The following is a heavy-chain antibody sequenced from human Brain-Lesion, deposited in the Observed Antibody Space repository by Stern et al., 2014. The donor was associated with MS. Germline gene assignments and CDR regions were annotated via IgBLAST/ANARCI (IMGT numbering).Heavy chain of an antibody. Sequence: VQLQESGPGLVKPSQTLSLSCTVSGGSISSGGYYWSWIRQPAGKGLEWIGRIFNSGSTRYNPSPKSRVPISIDTSKNQFSLRLNSMTAADTAVYYCARGRVVPGFQYYATDVWGQGTTVIVSS. V-gene: IGHV4-61*02. D-gene: IGHD2-2*01. CDR1: GGSISSGGYY. J-gene: IGHJ6*02. CDR2: IFNSGST. CDR3: ARGRVVPGFQYYATDV.